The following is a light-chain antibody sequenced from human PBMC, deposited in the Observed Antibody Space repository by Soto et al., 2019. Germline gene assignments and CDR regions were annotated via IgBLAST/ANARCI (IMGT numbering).Light chain of an antibody. CDR3: QQSSSAPYT. CDR1: QNLFHHVNNKNY. J-gene: IGKJ2*01. Sequence: DIVMTQSPDSLAVSLGERATINCKSSQNLFHHVNNKNYLAWYQHKPGQPPKLLIFWASTRDSGVPERFSGSGSGTEFTLTISSLQAEDVAVYYCQQSSSAPYTFGQGPKLEIK. CDR2: WAS. V-gene: IGKV4-1*01.